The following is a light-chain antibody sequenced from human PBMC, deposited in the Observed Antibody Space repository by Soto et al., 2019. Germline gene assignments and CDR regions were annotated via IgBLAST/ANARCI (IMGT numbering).Light chain of an antibody. Sequence: EIVMTQSPATLSVSPGERATLSCRASQSVSSNLAWYQQKPGQAPRLLIYGASTRATGIPARFSGSGSRTEFTLTISSLQSEDFAVYYCQQYNNWPPYTFGQGTELEIK. CDR2: GAS. V-gene: IGKV3-15*01. CDR1: QSVSSN. CDR3: QQYNNWPPYT. J-gene: IGKJ2*01.